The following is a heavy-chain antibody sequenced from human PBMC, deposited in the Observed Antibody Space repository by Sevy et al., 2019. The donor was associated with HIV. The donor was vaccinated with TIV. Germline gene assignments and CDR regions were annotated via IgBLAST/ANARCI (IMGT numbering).Heavy chain of an antibody. J-gene: IGHJ5*02. Sequence: GGSLRLSCAASGFTFSSYWMHWVRQAPGKGLVWVSRINSDGSSTSYADSVKGRFTISRDNVKNTLYLQMNSLRAEDTAVYYCARGYYDSSGWGGENWFDPWGQGTLVTVSS. CDR3: ARGYYDSSGWGGENWFDP. CDR2: INSDGSST. CDR1: GFTFSSYW. D-gene: IGHD3-22*01. V-gene: IGHV3-74*01.